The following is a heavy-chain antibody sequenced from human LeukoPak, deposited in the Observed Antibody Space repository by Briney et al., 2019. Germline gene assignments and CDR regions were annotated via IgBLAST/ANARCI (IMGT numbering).Heavy chain of an antibody. Sequence: QPGGSLRLSCAASGFTFSSYAMSWVRPAPEKGLEWVSAISGSGHSTYYADYVKGRFTISRDNSKNTLYLQRNSLRADDTSLYYSANLRGRWGCACSGSGCYSYRGQGTLVTVSP. J-gene: IGHJ4*02. D-gene: IGHD2-15*01. CDR2: ISGSGHST. V-gene: IGHV3-23*01. CDR1: GFTFSSYA. CDR3: ANLRGRWGCACSGSGCYSY.